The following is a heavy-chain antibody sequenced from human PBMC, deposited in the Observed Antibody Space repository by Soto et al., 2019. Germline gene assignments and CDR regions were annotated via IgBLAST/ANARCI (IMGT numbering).Heavy chain of an antibody. CDR2: IIPIFVTA. CDR3: ASHSGSSPEGRYYYGMDV. J-gene: IGHJ6*02. CDR1: GGTFSSYA. V-gene: IGHV1-69*12. D-gene: IGHD1-26*01. Sequence: VQLVQSGAEVKKPGSSVKVSCKASGGTFSSYAISWVRQAPGQGLEWMGGIIPIFVTADYAQKFQGRVTITADEPTRTAYMELRSRRCADTAVYYCASHSGSSPEGRYYYGMDVWGQGTTVTVSS.